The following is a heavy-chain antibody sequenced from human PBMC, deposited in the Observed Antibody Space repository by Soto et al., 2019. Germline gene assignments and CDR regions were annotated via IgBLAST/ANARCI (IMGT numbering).Heavy chain of an antibody. D-gene: IGHD2-2*01. CDR2: IYYSGST. J-gene: IGHJ3*02. CDR1: GGSISSGGYY. CDR3: ARGAPYCSSTSCYVDPAFDI. Sequence: QVQLQESGPGLVKPSQTLSLTCTVSGGSISSGGYYWSWIRQHPGKGLEWIGYIYYSGSTYYNLSLKSRVTISVDTSKNQFSLKLSSVTAADTAVYYCARGAPYCSSTSCYVDPAFDIWGQGTMVTVSS. V-gene: IGHV4-31*03.